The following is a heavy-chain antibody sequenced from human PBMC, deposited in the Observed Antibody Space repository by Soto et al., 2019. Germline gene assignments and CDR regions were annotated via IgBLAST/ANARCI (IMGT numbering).Heavy chain of an antibody. J-gene: IGHJ4*02. Sequence: QVQLQESGPGLVKPSQTLSLTCTVSGGSISSGAYYWSWIRQHPGKGLEWIGNIYYSGSTYYNPSLKSRVTISIDTSTNQFSLNLSSVTGADTAVYYCARDGGYGSGSYRFDYWGQGTLVTVSS. V-gene: IGHV4-31*03. CDR2: IYYSGST. CDR3: ARDGGYGSGSYRFDY. D-gene: IGHD3-10*01. CDR1: GGSISSGAYY.